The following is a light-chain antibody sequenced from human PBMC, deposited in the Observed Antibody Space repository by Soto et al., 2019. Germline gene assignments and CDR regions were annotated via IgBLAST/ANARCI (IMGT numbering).Light chain of an antibody. CDR2: GAS. CDR3: QQYGSSPPYP. Sequence: EIVLTQSPGTLSLSPGERATLSCRASQSVSSSYLAWYQQKPGQAPRLLIYGASSRATGLPDRFSGSGSGTDFTLTISRLEPGDFSVYYCQQYGSSPPYPFGQGTKLEI. V-gene: IGKV3-20*01. CDR1: QSVSSSY. J-gene: IGKJ2*01.